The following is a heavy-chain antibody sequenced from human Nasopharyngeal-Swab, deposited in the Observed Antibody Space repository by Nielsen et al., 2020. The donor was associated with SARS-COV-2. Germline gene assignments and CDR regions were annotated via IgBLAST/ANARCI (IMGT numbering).Heavy chain of an antibody. V-gene: IGHV4-39*07. D-gene: IGHD6-13*01. Sequence: SETLSLTCTVSGGSISSSSYYWGWIRQPPGKGLEWIGSIYYSGSTYYNPSLKSRVTISVDTSKNQFSLKLSSVTAADTAVYYCARAVTARRRGIAAAGYYYYGMDVWGQGTTVTVSS. CDR1: GGSISSSSYY. J-gene: IGHJ6*02. CDR2: IYYSGST. CDR3: ARAVTARRRGIAAAGYYYYGMDV.